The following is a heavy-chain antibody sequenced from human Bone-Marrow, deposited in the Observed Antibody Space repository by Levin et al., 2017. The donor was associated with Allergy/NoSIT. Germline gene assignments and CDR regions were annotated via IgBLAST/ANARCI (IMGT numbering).Heavy chain of an antibody. J-gene: IGHJ4*02. D-gene: IGHD3-9*01. V-gene: IGHV3-30*18. CDR1: GFTFSSYG. CDR2: ISYDGSNK. Sequence: GESLKISCAASGFTFSSYGMHWVRQAPGKGLEWVAVISYDGSNKYYADSVKGRFTISRDNSKNTLYLQMNSLRAEDTAVYYCAKGNPTNFDWLYFDYWGQGTLVTVSS. CDR3: AKGNPTNFDWLYFDY.